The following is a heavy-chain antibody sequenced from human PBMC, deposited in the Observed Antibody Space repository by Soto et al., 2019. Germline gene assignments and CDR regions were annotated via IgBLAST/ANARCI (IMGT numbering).Heavy chain of an antibody. CDR2: IYYSGST. D-gene: IGHD2-21*02. CDR3: AIEDCGYDVHAFDI. J-gene: IGHJ3*02. V-gene: IGHV4-59*01. Sequence: QVQLQESGPGLVKPSETLSLTCTVSGGSISSYYWSWIRQPPGKGLEWIGYIYYSGSTNYNPSLNTGVTIPEDTSKNQCSVKLSSETAAETAVYYCAIEDCGYDVHAFDIWGQGTMVTVS. CDR1: GGSISSYY.